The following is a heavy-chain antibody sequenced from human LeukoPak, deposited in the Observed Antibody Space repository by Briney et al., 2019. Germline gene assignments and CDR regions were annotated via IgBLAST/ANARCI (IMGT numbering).Heavy chain of an antibody. CDR3: ARLLRATITNVDY. D-gene: IGHD5-12*01. CDR2: ISSSSSYT. V-gene: IGHV3-11*03. J-gene: IGHJ4*02. CDR1: GFTFSEYY. Sequence: GGSLRLSCAASGFTFSEYYMSWIRQAPGKGLEWVSYISSSSSYTNYADWGGLQFTISRDNAKNSLYLQMNSLRAEDTAVYYCARLLRATITNVDYRGQATRDTVSS.